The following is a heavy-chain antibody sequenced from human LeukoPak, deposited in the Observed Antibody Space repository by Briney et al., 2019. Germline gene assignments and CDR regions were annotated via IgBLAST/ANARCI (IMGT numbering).Heavy chain of an antibody. J-gene: IGHJ4*02. CDR1: GFSFSSYW. Sequence: GSLRLSCAASGFSFSSYWMSWIRQAPGKGLEWIGHNGNTEYNPSLKSRVTISIDTSKNQFSLKLSTVTAADTAVYYCATYYVGIGGRGHWGPGTLVTVSS. V-gene: IGHV4-59*03. CDR2: NGNT. D-gene: IGHD2-15*01. CDR3: ATYYVGIGGRGH.